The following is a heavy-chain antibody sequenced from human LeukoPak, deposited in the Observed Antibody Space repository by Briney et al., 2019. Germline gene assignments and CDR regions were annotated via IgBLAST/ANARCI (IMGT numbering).Heavy chain of an antibody. J-gene: IGHJ4*02. CDR3: AKAVTVAGRDY. CDR1: GFTFSSYG. D-gene: IGHD6-19*01. CDR2: ISYDGSTK. Sequence: GGSLRLSCAASGFTFSSYGMHWVRQAPGKGLEWVAVISYDGSTKFYADSVKGRFTISRDNSKNTLYLQMNSLRAEDTAIYYCAKAVTVAGRDYWGQGTLVTVSS. V-gene: IGHV3-30*18.